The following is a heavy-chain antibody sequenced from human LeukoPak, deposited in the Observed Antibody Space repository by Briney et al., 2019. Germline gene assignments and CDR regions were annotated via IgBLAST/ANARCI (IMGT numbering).Heavy chain of an antibody. CDR2: IYHSGST. CDR1: GGSISSGYY. CDR3: ARGRRALNYGGNFNFDY. J-gene: IGHJ4*02. D-gene: IGHD4-23*01. V-gene: IGHV4-38-2*02. Sequence: PSQTLSLTCTVSGGSISSGYYWGWIRQPPGKGLEWIGSIYHSGSTYYNPSLKSRVTISVDTSKNQFSLKLSSVTAADTAVYYCARGRRALNYGGNFNFDYWGQGTLVTVSS.